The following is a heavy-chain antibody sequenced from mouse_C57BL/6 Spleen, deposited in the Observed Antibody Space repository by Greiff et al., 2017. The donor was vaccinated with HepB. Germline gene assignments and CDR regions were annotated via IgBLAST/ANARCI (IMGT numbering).Heavy chain of an antibody. Sequence: QVQLKQSGPELVKPGASVKISCKASGYAFSSSWMNWVKQRPGKGLEWIGRIYPGDGDTNYNGKFKGKATLTADKSSSTAYMQLSSLTSEDSAVYFCARSDYYGSSYVRYFDYWGQGTTLTVSS. D-gene: IGHD1-1*01. CDR2: IYPGDGDT. V-gene: IGHV1-82*01. CDR3: ARSDYYGSSYVRYFDY. J-gene: IGHJ2*01. CDR1: GYAFSSSW.